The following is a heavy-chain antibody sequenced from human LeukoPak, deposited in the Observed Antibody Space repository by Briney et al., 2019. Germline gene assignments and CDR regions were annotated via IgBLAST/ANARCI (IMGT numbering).Heavy chain of an antibody. D-gene: IGHD5-12*01. CDR3: AREGSTGYDFDH. CDR1: GASISSVPYY. J-gene: IGHJ4*02. CDR2: ISSSGDT. Sequence: PSQTPSLTCTVSGASISSVPYYWSWIRQHPGKGLEWIAYISSSGDTDYNPSLQSRLRISIDTSKHQFFLSLSSVTAADTAVYYRAREGSTGYDFDHWGQGSLVTVSS. V-gene: IGHV4-31*03.